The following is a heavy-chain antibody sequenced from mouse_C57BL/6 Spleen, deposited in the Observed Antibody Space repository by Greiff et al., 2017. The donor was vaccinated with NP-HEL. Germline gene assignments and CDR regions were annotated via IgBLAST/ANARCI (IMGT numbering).Heavy chain of an antibody. CDR3: AKRGYYGSSWFAY. D-gene: IGHD1-1*01. V-gene: IGHV1-55*01. J-gene: IGHJ3*01. CDR2: IYPGSGST. Sequence: VKLQESGAELVKPGASVKMSCKASGYTFTSYWITWVKQRPGQGLEWIGDIYPGSGSTNYNEKFKSKATLTVDTSSSTAYMQLSSLTSEDSAVYYCAKRGYYGSSWFAYWGQGTLVTVSA. CDR1: GYTFTSYW.